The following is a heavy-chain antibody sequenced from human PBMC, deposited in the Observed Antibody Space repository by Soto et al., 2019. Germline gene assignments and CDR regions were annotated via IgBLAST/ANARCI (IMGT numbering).Heavy chain of an antibody. CDR2: IIPILGMA. V-gene: IGHV1-69*08. D-gene: IGHD3-10*01. Sequence: QVQLVQSGAEVKKPGSSVKVSCKASGGTFSSYTISWVRQAPGQGLEWMGRIIPILGMANYAQKFQGRVPSTADKSTSTAYMEPSSLRSEATAVYYCARDLGKSADGYWGQGTLVTVSS. J-gene: IGHJ4*02. CDR3: ARDLGKSADGY. CDR1: GGTFSSYT.